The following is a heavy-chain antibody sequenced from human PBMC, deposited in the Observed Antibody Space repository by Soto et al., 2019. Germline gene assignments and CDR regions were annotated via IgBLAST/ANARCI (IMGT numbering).Heavy chain of an antibody. V-gene: IGHV1-69*02. CDR3: ARSNTGWELLVRGPFGD. J-gene: IGHJ4*02. CDR1: GGTFSSYT. CDR2: IIPILGIA. Sequence: QVQLVQSGAEVKKPGSSVKVSCKASGGTFSSYTISWVRQAPGQGLEWMGRIIPILGIANYAQKFQGRVTITADKSTSTAYMELSSLRSEDTAVYYCARSNTGWELLVRGPFGDWGQGTLVTVSS. D-gene: IGHD1-26*01.